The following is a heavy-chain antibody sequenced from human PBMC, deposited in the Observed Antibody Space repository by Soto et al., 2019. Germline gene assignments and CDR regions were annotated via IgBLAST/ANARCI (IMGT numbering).Heavy chain of an antibody. CDR2: ISGSAGTT. V-gene: IGHV3-23*01. CDR1: GFIFASYA. D-gene: IGHD2-8*01. Sequence: EVQLSQSGGGWVQPGGSLRLSCSASGFIFASYAMSWVRQAPGKGLEWVSVISGSAGTTDYAGSVTGRFTISRDNSKNTLYLHMTSLKGEDTAVYYCAKNGPAYADAFESWGQGTMVTVSS. J-gene: IGHJ3*01. CDR3: AKNGPAYADAFES.